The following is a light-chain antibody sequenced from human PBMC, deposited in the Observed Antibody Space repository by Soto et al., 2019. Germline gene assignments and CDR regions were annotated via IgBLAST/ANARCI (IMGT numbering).Light chain of an antibody. V-gene: IGLV1-47*01. J-gene: IGLJ1*01. CDR1: SSNIGSNY. CDR2: RNN. Sequence: QSVLTQPPSASGTPGQRVTISCSGSSSNIGSNYVYWYQQLPGTAPKLLIYRNNQRPSGVPDRFSGSKSGTSASLAISGLRSEDEADYYCAAWDGSLSGRVFGTGTKV. CDR3: AAWDGSLSGRV.